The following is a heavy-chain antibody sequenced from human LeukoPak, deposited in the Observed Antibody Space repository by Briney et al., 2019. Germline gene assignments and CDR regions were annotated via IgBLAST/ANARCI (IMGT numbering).Heavy chain of an antibody. V-gene: IGHV1-2*02. D-gene: IGHD3-10*01. J-gene: IGHJ6*03. Sequence: ASVKVSCKASGYTFTSYYMHWVRQAPGQGLEWMGWINPNSGGTNYAQKFQGRVTMTRDTSISTAYMELSRLRSDDTAVYYCARGGGLMVRGYYYMDVWGKGTTVTVSS. CDR3: ARGGGLMVRGYYYMDV. CDR2: INPNSGGT. CDR1: GYTFTSYY.